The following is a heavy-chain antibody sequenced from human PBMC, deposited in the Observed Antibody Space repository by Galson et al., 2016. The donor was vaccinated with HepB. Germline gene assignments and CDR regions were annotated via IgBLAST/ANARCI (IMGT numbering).Heavy chain of an antibody. CDR1: GFTFRPYG. D-gene: IGHD2-15*01. CDR2: ITARGTVT. CDR3: VKRPDCSDGTCFDH. J-gene: IGHJ5*02. V-gene: IGHV3-23*01. Sequence: SLRLSCAASGFTFRPYGMHWVRQAPGKGLEWVSTITARGTVTYYADSVRGRFTISRDNSKATLSLQMNSLRVEDTALYYCVKRPDCSDGTCFDHWGQGALVTVSS.